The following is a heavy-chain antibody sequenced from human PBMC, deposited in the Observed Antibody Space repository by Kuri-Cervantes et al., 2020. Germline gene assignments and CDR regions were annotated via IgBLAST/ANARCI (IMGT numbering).Heavy chain of an antibody. CDR3: ARDTHGYSSGWKTPYYFDY. CDR2: ISSSSTI. V-gene: IGHV3-48*02. D-gene: IGHD6-19*01. J-gene: IGHJ4*02. Sequence: GESLKISCAASGFTFSSYSMNWVRQAPGKGLEWVSYISSSSTIYYADSVKGRFTISRDNAKNSLYLQMNSLRDEDTAVYYCARDTHGYSSGWKTPYYFDYWGQGTLVTVSS. CDR1: GFTFSSYS.